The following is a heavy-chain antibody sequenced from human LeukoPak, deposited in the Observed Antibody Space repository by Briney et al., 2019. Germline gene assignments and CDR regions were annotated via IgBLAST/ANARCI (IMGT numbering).Heavy chain of an antibody. D-gene: IGHD2-2*01. V-gene: IGHV4-34*01. Sequence: SETLSLTCAVYGGSFSGYYWSWIRQPPGKGLEWIGSVYFNGNTYYNPSLKSRVTISVDRSKNQFSLNLNSVTAADTAVYYCARYGLLGLSEINAFDIWGQGTMVTVSS. CDR3: ARYGLLGLSEINAFDI. CDR1: GGSFSGYY. J-gene: IGHJ3*02. CDR2: VYFNGNT.